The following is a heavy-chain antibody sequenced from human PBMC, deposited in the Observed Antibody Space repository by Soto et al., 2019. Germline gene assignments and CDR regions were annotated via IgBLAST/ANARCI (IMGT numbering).Heavy chain of an antibody. D-gene: IGHD6-13*01. CDR2: ISGSGGST. J-gene: IGHJ4*02. V-gene: IGHV3-23*01. CDR1: GFTFSSYA. CDR3: AKPSSSWGFRYFDY. Sequence: GGSLRLSCAASGFTFSSYAMSWVRQAPGKGLEWVSAISGSGGSTYYADSVKGRFTISRDNSKNTLYLQMNSLRAEDTAVYYCAKPSSSWGFRYFDYWGQGTLVTAPQ.